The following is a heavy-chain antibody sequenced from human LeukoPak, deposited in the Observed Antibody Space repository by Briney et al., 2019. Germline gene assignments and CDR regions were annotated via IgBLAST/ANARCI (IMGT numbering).Heavy chain of an antibody. J-gene: IGHJ4*02. CDR1: GFTFSSYA. CDR2: ISYDGSNK. V-gene: IGHV3-30-3*01. Sequence: PGGSLRLSCAASGFTFSSYAMHWVRQAPGKGLEWVAVISYDGSNKYYADSVKGRFTISRDNAKNSLYLQMNSLRAEDTAVYYCARSWVAATNDYWGQGTLVTVSS. D-gene: IGHD2-15*01. CDR3: ARSWVAATNDY.